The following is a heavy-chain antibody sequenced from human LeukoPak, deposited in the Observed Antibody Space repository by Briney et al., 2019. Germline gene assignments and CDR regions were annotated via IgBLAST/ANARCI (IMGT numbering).Heavy chain of an antibody. J-gene: IGHJ4*02. Sequence: TGGSLRLSCAASGFTFSSYSMNWVRQAPGKGLEWVSSISSSSSYIYYADSVKGRFTMSRDNAKNSLYLQMNSLRAEDTAVYYCARDLYGDYPWDYWGQGTLVTVSS. CDR3: ARDLYGDYPWDY. V-gene: IGHV3-21*01. D-gene: IGHD4-17*01. CDR2: ISSSSSYI. CDR1: GFTFSSYS.